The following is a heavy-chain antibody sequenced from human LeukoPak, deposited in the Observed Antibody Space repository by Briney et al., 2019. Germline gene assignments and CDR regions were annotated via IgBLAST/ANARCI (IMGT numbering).Heavy chain of an antibody. J-gene: IGHJ4*02. Sequence: GGSLRLSCAASGFTSSSYSMNWVRQAPGKGLEWVSSISSSNSYIYYADSVKGRFTISRDNAKNSLSLQMNSLRAEDTAVYYCAREFALRYFDWSTHIYYFHYWGQGTLVTVSS. CDR1: GFTSSSYS. V-gene: IGHV3-21*01. CDR2: ISSSNSYI. CDR3: AREFALRYFDWSTHIYYFHY. D-gene: IGHD3-9*01.